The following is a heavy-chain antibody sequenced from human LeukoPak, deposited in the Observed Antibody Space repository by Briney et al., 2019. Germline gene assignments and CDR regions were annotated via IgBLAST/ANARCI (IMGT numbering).Heavy chain of an antibody. J-gene: IGHJ5*02. CDR2: MNPNSGNT. CDR3: ARGGRDAEYYDSSGYRNWFDP. Sequence: ASVKVSCKASGYTFTSYDINWVRQATGQGLEWMGWMNPNSGNTGYAQKFQGRATMTRNTSISTAYMELSSLRSEDTAVYYCARGGRDAEYYDSSGYRNWFDPWGQGTLVTVSS. CDR1: GYTFTSYD. D-gene: IGHD3-22*01. V-gene: IGHV1-8*01.